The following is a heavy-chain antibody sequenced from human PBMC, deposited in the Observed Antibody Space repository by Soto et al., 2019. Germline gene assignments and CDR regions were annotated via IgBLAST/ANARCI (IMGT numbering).Heavy chain of an antibody. CDR1: GFTFSNCG. J-gene: IGHJ4*02. Sequence: GGSLRLSCAASGFTFSNCGMNWVRQAPGRGLEWLSYIDGFGSPIDYADSVKGRFTVSRDNAKNSLYLQMDSLRVEDTAVYYCVRDAGKMPADQHMIHGANWGQGTLVTVSS. D-gene: IGHD2-21*01. CDR2: IDGFGSPI. V-gene: IGHV3-48*01. CDR3: VRDAGKMPADQHMIHGAN.